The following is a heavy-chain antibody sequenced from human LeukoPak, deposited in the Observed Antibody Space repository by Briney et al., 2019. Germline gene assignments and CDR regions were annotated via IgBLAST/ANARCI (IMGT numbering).Heavy chain of an antibody. CDR1: GFTFSSYS. D-gene: IGHD6-13*01. J-gene: IGHJ4*02. Sequence: PGGSLRLSCAASGFTFSSYSMNWVRQAPGKGLEWVSYISSSSSTIYYADSVKGRFTISRDNAKNSLYLQMNSLRAEDTAVYYCARDLARGSSSWYGGFDYWGQGTLVTVSS. CDR2: ISSSSSTI. V-gene: IGHV3-48*01. CDR3: ARDLARGSSSWYGGFDY.